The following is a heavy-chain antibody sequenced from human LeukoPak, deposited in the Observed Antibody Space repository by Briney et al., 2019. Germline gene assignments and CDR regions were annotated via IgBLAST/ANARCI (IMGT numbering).Heavy chain of an antibody. CDR2: INSDGSST. J-gene: IGHJ6*04. Sequence: TGGSLRLSCAASGFTFSSYWMHWVRQAPGKGLVWVSRINSDGSSTSYADSVKGRFTISRDNAKNTLYLQMNGLRAEDTAVYYCAELGITMIGGVWGKGTTVTISS. CDR3: AELGITMIGGV. V-gene: IGHV3-74*01. D-gene: IGHD3-10*02. CDR1: GFTFSSYW.